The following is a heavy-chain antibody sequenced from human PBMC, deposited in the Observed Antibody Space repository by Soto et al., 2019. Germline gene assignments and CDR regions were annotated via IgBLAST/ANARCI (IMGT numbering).Heavy chain of an antibody. J-gene: IGHJ4*01. V-gene: IGHV5-51*01. CDR1: GYSFTSYW. Sequence: EVQLVQSGAEVKKPGESLKISCKGSGYSFTSYWIGWVRQMPGKGLEWMGIIYPGDSDTRYSPSFQGQVTISADKSITTAYLQWRSQTASETAMYYCARRGESATAVEYYFDYWGHGTLVTVSS. CDR2: IYPGDSDT. D-gene: IGHD5-18*01. CDR3: ARRGESATAVEYYFDY.